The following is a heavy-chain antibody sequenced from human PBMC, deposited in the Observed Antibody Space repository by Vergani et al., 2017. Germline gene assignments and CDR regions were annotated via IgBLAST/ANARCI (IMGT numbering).Heavy chain of an antibody. CDR2: IKNTGDST. CDR1: GFTFSSHA. Sequence: EVQLLQSEGAVVQPGGSLRLSCVASGFTFSSHAMSWVRQGHGQGLEWVSSIKNTGDSTHYADSVKGRFTISRDKSKNTLYLQMNSLRVEDTAVYYCAKANPRNSGYDYLYFYPAMDVWGQGTTVTVSS. V-gene: IGHV3-23*01. D-gene: IGHD5-12*01. J-gene: IGHJ6*02. CDR3: AKANPRNSGYDYLYFYPAMDV.